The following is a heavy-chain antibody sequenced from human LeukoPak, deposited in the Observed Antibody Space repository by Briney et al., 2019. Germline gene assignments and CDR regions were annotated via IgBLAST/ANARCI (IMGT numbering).Heavy chain of an antibody. CDR2: IWYDGSNK. CDR1: GFTFSSYG. D-gene: IGHD4-17*01. CDR3: ARDYGEGGYYFDY. V-gene: IGHV3-33*01. J-gene: IGHJ4*02. Sequence: GGSLRLSCAASGFTFSSYGMHWVRQAPAKGLEGVAVIWYDGSNKYYADSVKGRFTISRDNSKNTLYLQMNSLRAEDTAVYYCARDYGEGGYYFDYWGQGTLVTVSS.